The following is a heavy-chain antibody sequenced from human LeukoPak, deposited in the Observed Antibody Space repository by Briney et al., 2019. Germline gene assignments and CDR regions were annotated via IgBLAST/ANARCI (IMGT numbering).Heavy chain of an antibody. D-gene: IGHD5-12*01. CDR3: ARDVGYSGYDYNWFDP. V-gene: IGHV1-69*05. J-gene: IGHJ5*02. CDR1: GGTFSSYA. CDR2: IIPIFGTA. Sequence: GASVKVSCKASGGTFSSYAISWVRQAPGQGLELMGRIIPIFGTANYAQKFQGRVTITTDESTSTAYMELSSLRSEDTAVYYCARDVGYSGYDYNWFDPWGQGTLVTVSS.